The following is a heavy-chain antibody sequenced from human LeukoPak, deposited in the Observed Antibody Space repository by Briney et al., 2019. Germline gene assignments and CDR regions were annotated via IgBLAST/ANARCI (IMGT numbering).Heavy chain of an antibody. CDR3: AASGWTPGLDY. CDR1: SGSLSGYY. V-gene: IGHV4-34*01. J-gene: IGHJ4*02. Sequence: SETLSLTCAIYSGSLSGYYWNWIRQPPGKGLEWIGEINHSGFTNYNPSLNSRVTMSVDTSENQFSLNLTSVTAADTAVYYCAASGWTPGLDYWGQGTPVTVSS. D-gene: IGHD6-19*01. CDR2: INHSGFT.